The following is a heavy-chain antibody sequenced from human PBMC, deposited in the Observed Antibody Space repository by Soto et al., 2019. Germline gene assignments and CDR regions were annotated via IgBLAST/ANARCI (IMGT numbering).Heavy chain of an antibody. CDR3: ARDRRGHGERYNFGEYFHH. V-gene: IGHV3-30*03. J-gene: IGHJ1*01. Sequence: QVQLVESGGGVVQPGRSLRLSCAASGITFSNYGMHWVRQAPGKGLEWVAVISYDGRNKYYADSVKGRFTISRDNSNKMLYLQMNSLRAEDTAVYSCARDRRGHGERYNFGEYFHHWGQGTLVTVSS. CDR2: ISYDGRNK. D-gene: IGHD5-12*01. CDR1: GITFSNYG.